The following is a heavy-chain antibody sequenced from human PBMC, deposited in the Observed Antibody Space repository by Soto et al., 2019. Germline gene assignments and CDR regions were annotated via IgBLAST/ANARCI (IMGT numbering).Heavy chain of an antibody. CDR1: GGSTSSTTYY. V-gene: IGHV4-39*01. CDR2: IYYGGST. CDR3: ASGRGYNWNDYYFHY. D-gene: IGHD1-20*01. J-gene: IGHJ4*02. Sequence: PSETLSLTCTVSGGSTSSTTYYWGWVRQSPGKGLEWIGSIYYGGSTYYNPSLKSRVTISVDTSKNQLSLKLRSVTAADTAVYYCASGRGYNWNDYYFHYWGQGTIVTVYS.